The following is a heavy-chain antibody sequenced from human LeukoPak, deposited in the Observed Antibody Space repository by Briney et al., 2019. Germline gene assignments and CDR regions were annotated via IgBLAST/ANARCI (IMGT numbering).Heavy chain of an antibody. CDR2: ISYDGSNK. V-gene: IGHV3-30*18. CDR1: GFTFSSYG. CDR3: AKDQSDSSGPLY. J-gene: IGHJ4*02. Sequence: PGRSLRLSCAASGFTFSSYGMHWVRQAPGKGLEWVAVISYDGSNKYYADSVKGRFTISRDNSKNTLYLQMNSLRAEDTAVYYCAKDQSDSSGPLYRGQGTLVTVSS. D-gene: IGHD3-22*01.